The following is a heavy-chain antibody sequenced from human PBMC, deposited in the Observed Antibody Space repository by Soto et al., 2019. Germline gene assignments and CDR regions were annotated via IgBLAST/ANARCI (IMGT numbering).Heavy chain of an antibody. D-gene: IGHD6-13*01. CDR1: GGSISSSSYY. CDR3: ARLGIAAAGAEYFQH. CDR2: IYYSGST. V-gene: IGHV4-39*01. Sequence: QLQLQESGPGLVKPSETLSLTCTVSGGSISSSSYYWGWIRQPPGKGLEWIGSIYYSGSTYYNPSLKSRATTSVDTSKNQFSLKLSSVTAADTGVYYCARLGIAAAGAEYFQHWGQGTLVTVSS. J-gene: IGHJ1*01.